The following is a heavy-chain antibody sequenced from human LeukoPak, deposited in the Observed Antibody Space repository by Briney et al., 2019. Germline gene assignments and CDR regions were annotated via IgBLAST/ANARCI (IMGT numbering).Heavy chain of an antibody. D-gene: IGHD2-2*01. Sequence: GASVKVSCKASGYTFTSYGISWVRQAPGQGLEWMGWISAYNGNTNYAQKLQGRVTMTTDTSTSTAYMELRSLRSDDTAVYYCARVGRGPPGDPKRIVVVPAGDYWGQGTLVTVSS. CDR1: GYTFTSYG. V-gene: IGHV1-18*04. J-gene: IGHJ4*02. CDR3: ARVGRGPPGDPKRIVVVPAGDY. CDR2: ISAYNGNT.